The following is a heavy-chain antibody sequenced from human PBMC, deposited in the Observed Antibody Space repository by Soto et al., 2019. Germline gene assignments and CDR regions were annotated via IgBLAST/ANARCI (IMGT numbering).Heavy chain of an antibody. CDR1: GGIFRTSS. J-gene: IGHJ6*01. D-gene: IGHD3-22*01. Sequence: QVQLVQSGAEVRKPGSSVKVSCKASGGIFRTSSLSWVRQAPGQGLEWMGGIIPVFGATNYAQNFQGRVTITVDESTSPGSMEVSDLTSDDTAVYYCARLGGKERVKEDFAVDVWGQCTTVTVSS. CDR3: ARLGGKERVKEDFAVDV. V-gene: IGHV1-69*01. CDR2: IIPVFGAT.